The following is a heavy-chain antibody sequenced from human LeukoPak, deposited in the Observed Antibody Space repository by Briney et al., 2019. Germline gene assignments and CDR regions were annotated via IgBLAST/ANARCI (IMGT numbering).Heavy chain of an antibody. V-gene: IGHV4-38-2*01. CDR2: IYYSGTT. Sequence: PGGSLRLSCAASGFTFSSYAMSWVRQPPGKGLEWIGSIYYSGTTHYNPSLERRVTISVDTSKNQFSLKLASVTAADTAIYYCAKGAGGFSYYNWFDPWGQGTLVTVSS. CDR3: AKGAGGFSYYNWFDP. CDR1: GFTFSSYA. J-gene: IGHJ5*02. D-gene: IGHD5-18*01.